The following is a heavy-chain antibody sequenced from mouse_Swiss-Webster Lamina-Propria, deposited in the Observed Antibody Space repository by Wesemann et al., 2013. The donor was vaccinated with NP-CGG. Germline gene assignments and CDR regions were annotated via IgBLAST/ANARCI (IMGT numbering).Heavy chain of an antibody. CDR3: ARGTGTSAFDY. V-gene: IGHV5-17*02. CDR2: ISSGSSTI. J-gene: IGHJ2*01. D-gene: IGHD4-1*01. Sequence: LEWVAYISSGSSTIYYADTVKGRFTISRDNPKNTLFLQMTSLRSEDTAMYYCARGTGTSAFDYWGQGTTLTVSS.